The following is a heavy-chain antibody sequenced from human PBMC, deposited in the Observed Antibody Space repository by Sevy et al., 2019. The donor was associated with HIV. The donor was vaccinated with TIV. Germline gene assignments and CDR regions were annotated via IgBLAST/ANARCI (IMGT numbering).Heavy chain of an antibody. CDR2: AYYNGGT. CDR1: GGSLNTYG. D-gene: IGHD7-27*01. Sequence: SETLSLTCTVSGGSLNTYGWSWIRQPPGKGLEWIGYAYYNGGTNYNPSLKSRLTILVGTSERQFSLQLSSVTPADTAVYYCGRDNWGSIDSWGQRVLVTVSS. CDR3: GRDNWGSIDS. V-gene: IGHV4-59*01. J-gene: IGHJ4*02.